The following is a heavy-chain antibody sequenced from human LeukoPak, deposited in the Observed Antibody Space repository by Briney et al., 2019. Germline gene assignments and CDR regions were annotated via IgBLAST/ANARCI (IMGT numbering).Heavy chain of an antibody. V-gene: IGHV4-59*10. J-gene: IGHJ2*01. CDR3: ARGQYHLLYWYFDL. D-gene: IGHD2-2*01. Sequence: KPSETLSLTCAVDGLSFSGDYWSWIRQPAGKGLEWIGRIYSSGSTNYNPSLRSRVTMSVDTSKNQFSLKLSSVTAADTAVYYCARGQYHLLYWYFDLWGRGTLVTVSS. CDR1: GLSFSGDY. CDR2: IYSSGST.